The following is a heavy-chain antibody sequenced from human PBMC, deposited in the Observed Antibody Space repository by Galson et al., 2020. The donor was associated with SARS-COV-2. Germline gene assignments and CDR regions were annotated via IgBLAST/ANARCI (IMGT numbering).Heavy chain of an antibody. Sequence: ASVRVSCKASGNTFTSYGISWVRQAPGQGLEWMGWISAYTGNTNYAQKLQGRVTMTTDTSPSTAYMELRSLGSDDTAVDYCARDPVDFWGWVDPWGQGTLVTVSA. CDR1: GNTFTSYG. CDR3: ARDPVDFWGWVDP. CDR2: ISAYTGNT. D-gene: IGHD3-3*01. V-gene: IGHV1-18*04. J-gene: IGHJ5*02.